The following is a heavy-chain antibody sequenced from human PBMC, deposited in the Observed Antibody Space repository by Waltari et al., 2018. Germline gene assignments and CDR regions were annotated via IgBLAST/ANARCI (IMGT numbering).Heavy chain of an antibody. CDR1: GGSIRSGGYY. CDR2: IYYSGST. D-gene: IGHD1-7*01. V-gene: IGHV4-31*03. Sequence: QVQLQESGPGLVKPSQTLSLTCTVSGGSIRSGGYYWSWIRQHPGKGLEWIGYIYYSGSTYYNPSLKSRVTISVDTSKNQFSLKLSSVTAADTAVYYCARDQDITGTTAFDIWGQGTMVTVSS. CDR3: ARDQDITGTTAFDI. J-gene: IGHJ3*02.